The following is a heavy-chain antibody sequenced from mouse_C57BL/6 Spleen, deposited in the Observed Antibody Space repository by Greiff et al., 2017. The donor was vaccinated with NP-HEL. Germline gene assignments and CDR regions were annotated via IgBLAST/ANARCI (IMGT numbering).Heavy chain of an antibody. J-gene: IGHJ4*01. D-gene: IGHD2-3*01. Sequence: EVQGVESGGGLVQPGGSLKLSCAASGFTFSDYYMYWVRQTPEKRLEWVAYISNGGGSTYYPDTVKGRFTISRDNAKNTLYLQMSRLKSEDTAMYYCARQGDGYSSMYYWGQRTSVTVSS. CDR2: ISNGGGST. CDR1: GFTFSDYY. V-gene: IGHV5-12*01. CDR3: ARQGDGYSSMYY.